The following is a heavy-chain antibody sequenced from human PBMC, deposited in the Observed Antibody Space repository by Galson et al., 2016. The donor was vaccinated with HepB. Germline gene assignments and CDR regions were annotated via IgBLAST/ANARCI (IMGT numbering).Heavy chain of an antibody. CDR2: IAGRSSTI. J-gene: IGHJ4*02. D-gene: IGHD4-17*01. Sequence: SLRLSCAASGFIFSDYYMSWIRQAPGKGLEWISYIAGRSSTIYQPASVKGRFTVSRDNAKNSLFLQMDSLRAEDTAVYFCARDREPETTMPIFDHGGQGVLVPVST. V-gene: IGHV3-11*01. CDR3: ARDREPETTMPIFDH. CDR1: GFIFSDYY.